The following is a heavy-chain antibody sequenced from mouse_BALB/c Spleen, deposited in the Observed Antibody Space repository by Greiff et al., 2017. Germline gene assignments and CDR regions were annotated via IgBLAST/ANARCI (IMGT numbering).Heavy chain of an antibody. CDR3: ARGGGSCYV. Sequence: QVQLQQSGAELARPGASVKLSCKASGYTFTSYWMQWVKQRPGQGLEWIGAIYPGDGDTRYTQKFKGKATFTADKSSSTAYMQLSSLASEDDAVYYCARGGGSCYVWGEGTTVTVSS. CDR1: GYTFTSYW. D-gene: IGHD1-1*01. CDR2: IYPGDGDT. V-gene: IGHV1-87*01. J-gene: IGHJ1*01.